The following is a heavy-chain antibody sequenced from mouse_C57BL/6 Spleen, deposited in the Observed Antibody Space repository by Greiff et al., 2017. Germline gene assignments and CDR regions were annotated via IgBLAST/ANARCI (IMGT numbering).Heavy chain of an antibody. V-gene: IGHV2-2*01. J-gene: IGHJ4*01. D-gene: IGHD1-1*01. CDR1: GFSLTSYG. CDR3: ARNKDYGSSYHYYAMDY. Sequence: VKLVESGPGLVQPSQSLSITCTVSGFSLTSYGVHWVRQSPGKGLEWLGVIWSGGSTDYNAAFISRLSISKDNSKSQVFFKMNSLQADDTAIYYCARNKDYGSSYHYYAMDYWGQGTSVTVSS. CDR2: IWSGGST.